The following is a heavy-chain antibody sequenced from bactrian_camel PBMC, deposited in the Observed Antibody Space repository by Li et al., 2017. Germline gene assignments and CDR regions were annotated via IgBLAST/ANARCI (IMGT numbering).Heavy chain of an antibody. CDR2: IASDGTT. D-gene: IGHD1*01. Sequence: HVQAGGVWGRLGAGWRVSEPLLCRLWIHPQCLHHGLFRQAPGKERELVSNIASDGTTVYADSVKGRFTISQDSAKNTVYLQMNSLKPEDMAMYYCAALPGTWGQGTQVTVS. J-gene: IGHJ4*01. CDR3: AALPGT. V-gene: IGHV3S53*01. CDR1: IHPQCLH.